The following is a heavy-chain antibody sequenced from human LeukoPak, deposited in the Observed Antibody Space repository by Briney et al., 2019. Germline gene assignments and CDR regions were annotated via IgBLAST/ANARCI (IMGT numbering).Heavy chain of an antibody. CDR3: AKKHSSGWNAPFYY. V-gene: IGHV3-23*01. J-gene: IGHJ4*02. D-gene: IGHD6-19*01. Sequence: PGGSLRLSCADSGFTSSSYAMSWVRQAPGKGLEWVSAISGSGTSTYYADSVKGRFTISRDNSKNTLYLQMNSLRAEDTAMYYCAKKHSSGWNAPFYYWGQGTLVTVPS. CDR1: GFTSSSYA. CDR2: ISGSGTST.